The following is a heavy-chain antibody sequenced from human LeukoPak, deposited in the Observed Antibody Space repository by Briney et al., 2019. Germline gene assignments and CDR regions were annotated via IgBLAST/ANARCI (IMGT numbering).Heavy chain of an antibody. CDR3: ARGGAARLHFQN. V-gene: IGHV4-61*08. CDR2: IYYSGST. Sequence: SETLSLTCTVSGGSISSGGYYWSWIRQHPGKGLEWIGYIYYSGSTYYNPSLQSRVTISVDTSKNQFSLNLNSVTAADTAVYYCARGGAARLHFQNWGQGTLVTVSS. J-gene: IGHJ1*01. D-gene: IGHD6-6*01. CDR1: GGSISSGGYY.